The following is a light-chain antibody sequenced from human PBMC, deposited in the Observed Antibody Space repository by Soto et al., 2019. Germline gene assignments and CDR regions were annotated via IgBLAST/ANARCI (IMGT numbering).Light chain of an antibody. Sequence: QSVLTQPASVSGSPGQSITISCTGTSSDVGGFDYVSWYQQHPGEAPKLMIYEVTHRPSGVSNRFSGSKSGNTASLTISGLQAEDEAAYYCRSYTNIATWVFGGGTKLTVL. CDR2: EVT. CDR1: SSDVGGFDY. CDR3: RSYTNIATWV. V-gene: IGLV2-14*01. J-gene: IGLJ3*02.